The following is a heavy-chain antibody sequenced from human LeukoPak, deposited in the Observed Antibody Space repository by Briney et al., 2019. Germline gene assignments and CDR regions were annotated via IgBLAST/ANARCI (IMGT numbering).Heavy chain of an antibody. Sequence: PGGSLRLSCAASGFTFSSYAMSWVRQAPGKGLEWVSAISGSGGSTYYADSVKGRFTISRDNSKNTLYLQMNSLRAEDTAVYYCAKVKREVVVVMDGAFDIWGQGTMVTVSS. J-gene: IGHJ3*02. CDR3: AKVKREVVVVMDGAFDI. D-gene: IGHD2-21*01. CDR1: GFTFSSYA. V-gene: IGHV3-23*01. CDR2: ISGSGGST.